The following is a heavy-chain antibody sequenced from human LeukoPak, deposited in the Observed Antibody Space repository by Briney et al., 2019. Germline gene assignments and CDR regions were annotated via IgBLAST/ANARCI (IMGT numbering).Heavy chain of an antibody. V-gene: IGHV4-34*01. J-gene: IGHJ4*02. Sequence: SETLSLTCAVYGGSFSGYYWSWIRQPPGKGLEWIGEINHSGSTNYNPSLKSRVTISVDTSKNQFSLKLSSVTAADTAVYYCARGVDSHYYGSGRSADYFDYWGQGTLVTVSS. CDR2: INHSGST. D-gene: IGHD3-10*01. CDR3: ARGVDSHYYGSGRSADYFDY. CDR1: GGSFSGYY.